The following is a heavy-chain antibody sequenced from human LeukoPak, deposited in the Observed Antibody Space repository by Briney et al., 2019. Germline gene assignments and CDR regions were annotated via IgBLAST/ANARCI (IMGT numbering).Heavy chain of an antibody. CDR2: IIPIFGTA. J-gene: IGHJ6*03. CDR1: GGTFSSYA. CDR3: ARGVLNHYYYYYMDV. Sequence: ASVKVSCKASGGTFSSYAISWVRQAPGQGLEWMGGIIPIFGTANYAQKFQGRVTITTDESTSTAYMELSSLRSEDTAVYYCARGVLNHYYYYYMDVWGKGTTVTVSS. D-gene: IGHD1-14*01. V-gene: IGHV1-69*05.